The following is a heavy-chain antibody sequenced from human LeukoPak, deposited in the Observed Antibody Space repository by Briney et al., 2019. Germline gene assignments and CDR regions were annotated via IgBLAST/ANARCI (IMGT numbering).Heavy chain of an antibody. J-gene: IGHJ4*02. CDR2: INPNSGGT. CDR1: GYTFTGYY. CDR3: ARELGEYSYGPLTY. V-gene: IGHV1-2*06. Sequence: ASVKVSCKASGYTFTGYYMHWVRQAPGQGLEWMGRINPNSGGTNYAQKFQGRVTMTRDTSISTAFMELSRLRSDDTAVYYCARELGEYSYGPLTYWGQGTLVTVSS. D-gene: IGHD5-18*01.